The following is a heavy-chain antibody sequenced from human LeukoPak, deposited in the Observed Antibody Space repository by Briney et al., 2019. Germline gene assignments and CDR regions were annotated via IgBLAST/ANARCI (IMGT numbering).Heavy chain of an antibody. D-gene: IGHD3-3*01. CDR1: GGSFSGYY. CDR3: ARRRSASLRFLEWFYYFDY. J-gene: IGHJ4*02. V-gene: IGHV4-34*01. Sequence: SETLSLTCAVYGGSFSGYYWSWIRQPPGKGLEWIGEINHSGSTNYNPSLKSRVTISVDTSKNQFSPKLSSVTAADTAVYYCARRRSASLRFLEWFYYFDYWGQGTLVTVSS. CDR2: INHSGST.